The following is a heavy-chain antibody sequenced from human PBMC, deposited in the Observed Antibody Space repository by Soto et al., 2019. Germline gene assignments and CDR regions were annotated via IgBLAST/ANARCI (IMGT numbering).Heavy chain of an antibody. CDR2: ISGSGGST. Sequence: GGSLRLSCAASGFTFSSYAMSWVRQAPGKGLEWVSAISGSGGSTYYADSVKGRFTISRDNSKNKLYLQMNSLRAEDAAVYYCAKCHTREAFRGYCSGGSCYGYYYYGMDVWGQGTTVTVSS. V-gene: IGHV3-23*01. D-gene: IGHD2-15*01. CDR3: AKCHTREAFRGYCSGGSCYGYYYYGMDV. J-gene: IGHJ6*02. CDR1: GFTFSSYA.